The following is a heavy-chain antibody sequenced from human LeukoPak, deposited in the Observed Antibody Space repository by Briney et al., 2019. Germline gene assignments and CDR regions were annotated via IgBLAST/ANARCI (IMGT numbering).Heavy chain of an antibody. Sequence: SETLSLTCAVSGFSINSNYYWGWIRQPPGKGLDWIGTIYDSGNTYYNPSLKSRVTISVDTSKNQFSLKLSSVTAADTAVYYCARSPDSPDYFDSSGYDYWGQGTLVTVSS. J-gene: IGHJ4*02. D-gene: IGHD3-22*01. CDR2: IYDSGNT. CDR3: ARSPDSPDYFDSSGYDY. CDR1: GFSINSNYY. V-gene: IGHV4-38-2*01.